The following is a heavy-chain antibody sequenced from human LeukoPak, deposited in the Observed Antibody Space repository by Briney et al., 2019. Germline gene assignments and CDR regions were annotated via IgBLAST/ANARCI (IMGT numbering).Heavy chain of an antibody. J-gene: IGHJ4*02. V-gene: IGHV3-23*05. D-gene: IGHD3-10*01. Sequence: GGSLRLSCATSGFTFSTYAMAWVRQAPGKGLEWVSAIDIYATKTNYADSVKGRFTISRDNSKNTLYLQMNSLGGEDTAIYYCARDYKADFWGQGTLATVSS. CDR3: ARDYKADF. CDR1: GFTFSTYA. CDR2: IDIYATKT.